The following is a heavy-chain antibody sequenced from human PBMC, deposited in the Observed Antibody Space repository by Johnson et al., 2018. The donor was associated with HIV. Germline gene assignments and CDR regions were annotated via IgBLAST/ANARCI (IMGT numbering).Heavy chain of an antibody. V-gene: IGHV3-30-3*01. CDR2: ISYDGSNK. D-gene: IGHD3-10*01. CDR1: GFTFSSYA. CDR3: ARDMRYYGSGAFDI. Sequence: QVQLVESGGGVVQPGRSLRLSCAASGFTFSSYAMHWVRQAPGKGLEWVAVISYDGSNKYYADSVKSRFTISRDNSKNTLYLQMNSLRAGDTAVYYCARDMRYYGSGAFDIWGQGTMVTVSS. J-gene: IGHJ3*02.